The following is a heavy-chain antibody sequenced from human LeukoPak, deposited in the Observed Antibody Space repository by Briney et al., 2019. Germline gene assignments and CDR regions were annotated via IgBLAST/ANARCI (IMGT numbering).Heavy chain of an antibody. CDR1: GFTFSSYA. D-gene: IGHD3-10*01. CDR2: ISGSGGST. J-gene: IGHJ4*02. V-gene: IGHV3-23*01. CDR3: AKAFRGSGSYCYDY. Sequence: PGGSLRLSCAASGFTFSSYAMSWVRQAPGKGLEWVSAISGSGGSTYYADSVKGRFTISRDNSKNTLYLQMNSLRAEDTAVYYCAKAFRGSGSYCYDYWGQGTLVTVSS.